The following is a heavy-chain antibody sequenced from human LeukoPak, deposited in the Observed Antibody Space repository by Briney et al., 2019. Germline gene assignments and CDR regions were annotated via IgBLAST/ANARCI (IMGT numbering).Heavy chain of an antibody. CDR3: ARAGWTITSGIDY. V-gene: IGHV4-38-2*01. CDR2: IYHIGST. D-gene: IGHD4-11*01. J-gene: IGHJ4*02. CDR1: GYSISRGYY. Sequence: PETLSLTCGVSGYSISRGYYWAWIRQPPGKGLEWIGTIYHIGSTYYNPSLESRVTISVDTSKNEFSLNLNSVTAADTAVYYCARAGWTITSGIDYWGQGALVTVSS.